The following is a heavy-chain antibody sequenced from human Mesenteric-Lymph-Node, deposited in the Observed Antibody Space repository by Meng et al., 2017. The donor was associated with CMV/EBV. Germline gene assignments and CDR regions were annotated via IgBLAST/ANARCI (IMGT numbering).Heavy chain of an antibody. CDR3: WSSGCSSTSCYGRGGNY. Sequence: GGSLRLSCAASGFTFSSYWMHWVRQAPGKGLVWVSSINSDGSSTSYADSVKGRFTISRDNAKNTLYLQMNSLRAEDTAVYYCWSSGCSSTSCYGRGGNYWGQGTLVTVSS. CDR2: INSDGSST. CDR1: GFTFSSYW. D-gene: IGHD2-2*01. V-gene: IGHV3-74*01. J-gene: IGHJ4*02.